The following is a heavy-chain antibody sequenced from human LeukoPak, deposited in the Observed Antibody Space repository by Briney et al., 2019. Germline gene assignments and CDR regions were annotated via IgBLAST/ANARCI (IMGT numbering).Heavy chain of an antibody. CDR2: IYTTGSI. CDR1: GGSINSGDYF. Sequence: SETLSLTCTVSGGSINSGDYFWTWIRQPAGKGLEWIGRIYTTGSINYNPSLKSRVTISVDTSKNQFSLKLSSVTAADTAVYYCARLGFGEFDPWGQGTLVTVSS. D-gene: IGHD3-10*01. J-gene: IGHJ5*02. V-gene: IGHV4-61*02. CDR3: ARLGFGEFDP.